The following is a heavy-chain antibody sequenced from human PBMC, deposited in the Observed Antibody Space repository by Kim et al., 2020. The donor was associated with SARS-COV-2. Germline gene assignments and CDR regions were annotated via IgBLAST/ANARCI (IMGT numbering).Heavy chain of an antibody. CDR1: GFTFSSCA. J-gene: IGHJ6*02. CDR3: ARDTWSRLRGVTYSYYGMDV. V-gene: IGHV3-30-3*01. Sequence: GGSLRLSCAASGFTFSSCAIHWVRQAPGKGLEWVAVISYDGSNKNYADSVKGRFTISRDNSKNTLYLQMNSLRAEDTALYYCARDTWSRLRGVTYSYYGMDVWGQGPTVTVSS. D-gene: IGHD3-10*01. CDR2: ISYDGSNK.